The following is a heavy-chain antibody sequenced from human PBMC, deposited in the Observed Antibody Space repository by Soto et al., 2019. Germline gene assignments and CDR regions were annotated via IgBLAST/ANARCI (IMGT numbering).Heavy chain of an antibody. J-gene: IGHJ5*02. Sequence: VSVKVSCKASGYSFTNNDVSWVRQATGQGLEWMGWMNPGSGDTGYAQKFQGRVTMTRDISIATAYMELSGLRSDDTAIYYCARMETFGSLNWFDPWGQGTLVTVSS. CDR2: MNPGSGDT. CDR1: GYSFTNND. V-gene: IGHV1-8*01. D-gene: IGHD3-16*01. CDR3: ARMETFGSLNWFDP.